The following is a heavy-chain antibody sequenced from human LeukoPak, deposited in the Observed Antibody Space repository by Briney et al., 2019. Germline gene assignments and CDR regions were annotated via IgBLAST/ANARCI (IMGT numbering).Heavy chain of an antibody. CDR2: INPSGGST. D-gene: IGHD6-19*01. J-gene: IGHJ4*02. V-gene: IGHV1-46*01. CDR1: GYTFTSYD. CDR3: ARALTPNDRLVLDY. Sequence: ASVKVSCKASGYTFTSYDINWVRQATGQGLEWMGIINPSGGSTSYAQKFQGRVTMTRDTSTSTVYMELSSLRSEDTAVYYCARALTPNDRLVLDYWGQGTLVTVSS.